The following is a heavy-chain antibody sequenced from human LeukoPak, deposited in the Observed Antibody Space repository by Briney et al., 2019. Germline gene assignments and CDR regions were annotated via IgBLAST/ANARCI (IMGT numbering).Heavy chain of an antibody. J-gene: IGHJ4*02. V-gene: IGHV4-34*01. D-gene: IGHD6-13*01. CDR3: ATGVHGIAAAGDYYFDY. CDR1: GGSFSGYY. CDR2: INHSGNT. Sequence: SETLSLTCAVYGGSFSGYYWSWIRQPPGKGLEWIGEINHSGNTNYNPSLKSRVTISIDTPNNQFSLELSSVTAADTAVYYCATGVHGIAAAGDYYFDYWGQGTLDTVSS.